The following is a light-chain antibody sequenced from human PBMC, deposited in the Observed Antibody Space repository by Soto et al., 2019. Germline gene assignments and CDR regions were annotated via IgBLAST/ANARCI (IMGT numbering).Light chain of an antibody. CDR1: SSNIGSNI. CDR3: EAWDDSLNGAV. J-gene: IGLJ7*01. V-gene: IGLV1-44*01. CDR2: SNN. Sequence: QSVLTQPPSVSGTPGQRVTISCSGSSSNIGSNIVNWYQQFPGTAPKLLIYSNNRRPSGVPDRFSGSKSGTSASLAISGLQSEDEADYYCEAWDDSLNGAVFGGGTQLTVL.